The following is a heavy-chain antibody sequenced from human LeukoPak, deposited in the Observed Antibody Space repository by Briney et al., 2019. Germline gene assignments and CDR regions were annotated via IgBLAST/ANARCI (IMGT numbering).Heavy chain of an antibody. Sequence: PGRSLRLPCAASGFTFSSYAMSWVRQAPGQGLEWVSAISGSGGSTYYADSVKGRFTISRDNSKNTLYLQMNSLRAEDTAVYYCTEPMTRFDYWGQGTLVTVSS. J-gene: IGHJ4*02. V-gene: IGHV3-23*01. D-gene: IGHD3-22*01. CDR1: GFTFSSYA. CDR2: ISGSGGST. CDR3: TEPMTRFDY.